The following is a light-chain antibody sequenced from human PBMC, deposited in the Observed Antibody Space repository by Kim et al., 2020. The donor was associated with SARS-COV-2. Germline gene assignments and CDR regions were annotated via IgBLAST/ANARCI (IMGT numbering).Light chain of an antibody. CDR3: QAWDSSNVV. CDR1: RLGDKY. CDR2: QDS. J-gene: IGLJ2*01. V-gene: IGLV3-1*01. Sequence: VSPGQTASITCSGDRLGDKYACWYQQKPGQSPVLVIYQDSKRPSGIPERFSGSNSGNTATLTISGTQAMDEADYYCQAWDSSNVVFGGGTQLTVL.